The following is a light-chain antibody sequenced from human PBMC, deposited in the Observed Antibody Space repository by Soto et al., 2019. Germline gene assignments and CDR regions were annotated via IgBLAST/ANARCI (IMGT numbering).Light chain of an antibody. V-gene: IGKV3-20*01. J-gene: IGKJ2*01. Sequence: EIVLTQSPCTLSLSPGERATLSCRASQSVSSNSLAWYQQKPGQAPRLLIYGASNRATGIPDRFSGSGSGTDFTLTISRLEPEDFAVYYCQQFGSSPPSYTFGQGTKLEI. CDR2: GAS. CDR3: QQFGSSPPSYT. CDR1: QSVSSNS.